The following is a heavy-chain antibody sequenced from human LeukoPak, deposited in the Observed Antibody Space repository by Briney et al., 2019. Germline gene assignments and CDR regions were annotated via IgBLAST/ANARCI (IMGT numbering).Heavy chain of an antibody. J-gene: IGHJ4*02. CDR3: AKDRYWSIDY. D-gene: IGHD2-21*01. CDR2: IKGGGISA. V-gene: IGHV3-74*01. CDR1: GFDFSSNW. Sequence: GGSLRLSCAASGFDFSSNWMHWVRHAPGQGLVWVSRIKGGGISANYADSVKGRFTISRDIAKNTLYLQMNSLRAEDTGVYYCAKDRYWSIDYWGRGTLVTVSS.